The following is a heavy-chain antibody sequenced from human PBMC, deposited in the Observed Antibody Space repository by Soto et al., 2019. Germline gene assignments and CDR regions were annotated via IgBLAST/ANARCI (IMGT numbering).Heavy chain of an antibody. CDR1: GVSVTSGDYS. Sequence: QLQLQESGSGLVKPSQTLSLTCGVSGVSVTSGDYSWSWIRQAPGKGLEWIGCIYYAGNTFYNPSLNSRVXIXXXTXGNHISLSLTSVTAADTAVYYCATRGDGGKPWYLDLWGRGTLVTVSS. V-gene: IGHV4-30-2*01. D-gene: IGHD3-10*01. J-gene: IGHJ2*01. CDR3: ATRGDGGKPWYLDL. CDR2: IYYAGNT.